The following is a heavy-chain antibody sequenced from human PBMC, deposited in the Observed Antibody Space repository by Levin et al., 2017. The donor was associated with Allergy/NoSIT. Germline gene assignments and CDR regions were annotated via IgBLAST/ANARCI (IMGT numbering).Heavy chain of an antibody. CDR1: GFTFNNYA. Sequence: GESLKISCAASGFTFNNYAMSWVRQAPGKGLEWVSAITGNGASTHSADSVKGRFTISRDNSKNTLHLQMSSLRADDTAVYYCAKDREWLVRGLFDSWGQGTLVTVSS. J-gene: IGHJ4*02. D-gene: IGHD6-19*01. CDR2: ITGNGAST. CDR3: AKDREWLVRGLFDS. V-gene: IGHV3-23*01.